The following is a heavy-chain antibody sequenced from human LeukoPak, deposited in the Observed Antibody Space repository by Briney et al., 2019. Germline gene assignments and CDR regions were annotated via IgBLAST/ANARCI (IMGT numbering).Heavy chain of an antibody. J-gene: IGHJ1*01. CDR2: IHPYSGGS. V-gene: IGHV1-2*06. CDR1: GFTFNGYY. Sequence: ASVKVSCKASGFTFNGYYVHWVRQAPGQGLEWMGRIHPYSGGSNSAQKFQGRVTMARDTSISTAYLELSRLRSDDAAVYYCARDIAVYTFQHWGQGTLVTVSS. D-gene: IGHD6-19*01. CDR3: ARDIAVYTFQH.